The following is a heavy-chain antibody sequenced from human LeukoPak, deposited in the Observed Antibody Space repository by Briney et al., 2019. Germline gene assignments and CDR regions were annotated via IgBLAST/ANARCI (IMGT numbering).Heavy chain of an antibody. CDR2: TYTSGST. CDR3: AGGLPELWWFDP. J-gene: IGHJ5*02. V-gene: IGHV4-4*07. CDR1: GGSISSYY. D-gene: IGHD2-2*01. Sequence: SETLSLTCTVSGGSISSYYWSWIRQPAGKGLEWIGRTYTSGSTNYNPSLKSRVTMSVDTSKNQFSLKLSSVTAADTAVYYCAGGLPELWWFDPWGQGTLVTVSS.